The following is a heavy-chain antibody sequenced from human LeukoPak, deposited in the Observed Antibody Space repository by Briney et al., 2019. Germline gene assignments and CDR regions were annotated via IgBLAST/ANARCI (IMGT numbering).Heavy chain of an antibody. J-gene: IGHJ5*02. Sequence: GGSLRLSCAASVFTFSDSYMTWLRQAPGKGLEWVSYISRSGSTTYYADSVKGRFTISRDNAKNSLYLQMNSLRAEDTAVYYCARLLRAGYSSSTHNWFGPWGQGTLVTVSS. CDR2: ISRSGSTT. V-gene: IGHV3-11*01. CDR3: ARLLRAGYSSSTHNWFGP. D-gene: IGHD6-13*01. CDR1: VFTFSDSY.